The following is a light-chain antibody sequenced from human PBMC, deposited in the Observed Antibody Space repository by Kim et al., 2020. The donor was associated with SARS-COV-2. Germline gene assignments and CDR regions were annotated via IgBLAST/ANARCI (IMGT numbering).Light chain of an antibody. CDR2: DVS. Sequence: QSALTQPASVYGSPGQSITVSCTGTNSDVGAYNYVYWYQQHSGKAPKLMIYDVSNRPSGISNRFSGSKSGNTASLTISDLQTEDEADYYCNSYTITTNLVFGGGTQLTVL. CDR1: NSDVGAYNY. CDR3: NSYTITTNLV. V-gene: IGLV2-14*03. J-gene: IGLJ3*02.